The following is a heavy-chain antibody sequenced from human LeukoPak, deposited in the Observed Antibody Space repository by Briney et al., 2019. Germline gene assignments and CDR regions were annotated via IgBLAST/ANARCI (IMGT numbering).Heavy chain of an antibody. CDR3: ARESSSIAARPFDY. J-gene: IGHJ4*02. CDR1: GYTFTGYY. Sequence: ASVKDSCKASGYTFTGYYMHWVRQAPGQGLEWMGWINPNSGGTNYAQKFQGRVTMTRDTSISTAYMELSRLRSDDTAVYYCARESSSIAARPFDYWGQGTLVTVSS. CDR2: INPNSGGT. V-gene: IGHV1-2*02. D-gene: IGHD6-6*01.